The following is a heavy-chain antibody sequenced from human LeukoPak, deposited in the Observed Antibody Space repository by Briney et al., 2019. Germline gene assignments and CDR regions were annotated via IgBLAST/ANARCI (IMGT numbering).Heavy chain of an antibody. V-gene: IGHV3-21*01. J-gene: IGHJ1*01. D-gene: IGHD3-16*01. Sequence: GGSLRLSCSASGFIFSDYDMNWVRQAPGKGLEWVSAISGRSSHVYYGESVKGRFTISRDNAKNSLYLQLDSLGVEDTAVYYCGRAFPPLRTSSAGDLWGQGTLVTVSS. CDR1: GFIFSDYD. CDR3: GRAFPPLRTSSAGDL. CDR2: ISGRSSHV.